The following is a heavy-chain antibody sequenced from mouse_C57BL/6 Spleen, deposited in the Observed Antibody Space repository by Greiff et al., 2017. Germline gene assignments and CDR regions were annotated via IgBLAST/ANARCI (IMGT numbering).Heavy chain of an antibody. Sequence: QVQLKQPGAELVKPGASVKMSCKASGYTFTSYWITWVKQRPGQGLEWIGDIYPGSGSTNYNEKFKSKATLTVDTSSSTAYMQLSSLTSEDSAVYYCARYGQLRLLYAMDYWGQGTSVTVSS. CDR1: GYTFTSYW. J-gene: IGHJ4*01. CDR3: ARYGQLRLLYAMDY. D-gene: IGHD3-2*02. V-gene: IGHV1-55*01. CDR2: IYPGSGST.